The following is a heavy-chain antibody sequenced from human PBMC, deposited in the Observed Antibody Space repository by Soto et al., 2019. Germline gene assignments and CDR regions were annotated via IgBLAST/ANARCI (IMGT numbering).Heavy chain of an antibody. CDR2: ISGSGDNT. CDR3: AKQSPYSNSWYGVDY. J-gene: IGHJ4*02. CDR1: GFTFSSYG. V-gene: IGHV3-23*01. D-gene: IGHD6-13*01. Sequence: EVQLLESGGGLVQPGGSLRLSCVASGFTFSSYGMNWVRQAPGKGLEWVSGISGSGDNTHYADAVKGRFTISRDNSKNTLCLQRTRLRAEDTAVYYCAKQSPYSNSWYGVDYWGQGPLVTVSS.